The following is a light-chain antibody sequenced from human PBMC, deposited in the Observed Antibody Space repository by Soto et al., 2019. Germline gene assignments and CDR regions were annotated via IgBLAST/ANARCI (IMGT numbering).Light chain of an antibody. Sequence: DIEMIQAPSTLSASVGDRVTITCRASQSISSWLAWYQQKTGKAPKLLIYDASNLESGVPSKFSGSGSGTEFTLTISSLQPDDFATYYCQQYSSYLTFGQGTKVDIK. CDR3: QQYSSYLT. V-gene: IGKV1-5*01. CDR1: QSISSW. J-gene: IGKJ1*01. CDR2: DAS.